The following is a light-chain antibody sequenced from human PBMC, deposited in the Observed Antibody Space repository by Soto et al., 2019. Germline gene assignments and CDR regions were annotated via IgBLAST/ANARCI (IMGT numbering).Light chain of an antibody. J-gene: IGKJ1*01. V-gene: IGKV3-11*01. CDR1: QSVSSY. Sequence: EIVLTQSPATLSLSPGERATLSCRASQSVSSYLAWYQQKPGQAPRLLIYDVSNRATGIPARFSGGGSGTNFTLTISNLEPEDFAVYYCQQRSDWPWTFGQGTKVDI. CDR3: QQRSDWPWT. CDR2: DVS.